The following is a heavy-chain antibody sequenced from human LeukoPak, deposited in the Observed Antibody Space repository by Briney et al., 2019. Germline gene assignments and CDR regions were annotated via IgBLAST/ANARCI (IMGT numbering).Heavy chain of an antibody. CDR3: ARGREYSFDAFDI. V-gene: IGHV3-21*01. CDR2: ISSSSSYI. Sequence: PGGSLRPSCAASGFTFSSYSMNWVRQAPGKGLEWVSSISSSSSYIYYADSVKGRFTISRDNAKNSLYLQMNSLRAEDTAVYYCARGREYSFDAFDIWGQGTMVTVSS. J-gene: IGHJ3*02. D-gene: IGHD5-18*01. CDR1: GFTFSSYS.